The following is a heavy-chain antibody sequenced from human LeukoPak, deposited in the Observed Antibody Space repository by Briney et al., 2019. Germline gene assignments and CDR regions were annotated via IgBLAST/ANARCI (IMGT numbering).Heavy chain of an antibody. CDR3: AKDHDGSGSYYTWGY. CDR1: GFTFSSYS. CDR2: ISSSSSTI. Sequence: GGSLRLSCAASGFTFSSYSMNWVRQAPGKGLEWVSYISSSSSTIYYADSVKGRFTISRDNAKNSLYLQINSLRAEDTAVYYCAKDHDGSGSYYTWGYWGQGTLVTVSS. J-gene: IGHJ4*02. D-gene: IGHD3-10*01. V-gene: IGHV3-48*04.